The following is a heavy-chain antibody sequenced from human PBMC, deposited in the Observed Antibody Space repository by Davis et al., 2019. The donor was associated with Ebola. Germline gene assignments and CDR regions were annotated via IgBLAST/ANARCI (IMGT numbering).Heavy chain of an antibody. Sequence: AASVKVSCKASGYSFTTYAINWVRQAPGQGLEWMGRINPNSGGTNYAQKFQGRVTVTRDTSTTTVYMDLSSLTSDDTAVYYCARVSSWVGGGDSSVPWGQGTLVTVSS. CDR2: INPNSGGT. V-gene: IGHV1-2*06. D-gene: IGHD3-10*01. CDR1: GYSFTTYA. CDR3: ARVSSWVGGGDSSVP. J-gene: IGHJ5*02.